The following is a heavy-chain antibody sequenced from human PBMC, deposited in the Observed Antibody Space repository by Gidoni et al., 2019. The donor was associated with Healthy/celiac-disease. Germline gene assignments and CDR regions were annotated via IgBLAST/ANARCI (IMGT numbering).Heavy chain of an antibody. CDR2: IYYSGST. CDR1: GGSISSYY. V-gene: IGHV4-59*01. CDR3: ARDRPNYGMDV. J-gene: IGHJ6*02. Sequence: QVQLQESGPGLVKPSETLSLPCTVSGGSISSYYWSWIRQPPGKGLEWIGYIYYSGSTNYNPSLKSRVTISVDTSKNQFSLKLSSVTAADTAVYYCARDRPNYGMDVWGQGTTVTVSS.